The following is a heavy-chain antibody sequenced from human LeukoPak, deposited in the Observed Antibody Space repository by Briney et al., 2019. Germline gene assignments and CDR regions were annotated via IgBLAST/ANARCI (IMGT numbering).Heavy chain of an antibody. V-gene: IGHV1-18*01. D-gene: IGHD5-12*01. CDR3: ARDGSGYAPVDY. Sequence: ASVKVSCKASGYTFTSYGISWVRQAPGRGLEWMGWISVYNGNTNYAQKFQGRVTMTTDTSTSTAYMELGSLRFDDTAVYYCARDGSGYAPVDYWGQGTLVTVSS. CDR2: ISVYNGNT. J-gene: IGHJ4*02. CDR1: GYTFTSYG.